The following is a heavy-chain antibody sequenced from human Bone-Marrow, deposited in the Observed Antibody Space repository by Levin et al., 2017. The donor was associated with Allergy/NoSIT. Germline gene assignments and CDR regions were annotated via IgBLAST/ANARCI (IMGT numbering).Heavy chain of an antibody. CDR1: GDSLSKFY. V-gene: IGHV1-46*01. CDR2: VNPRGDNT. D-gene: IGHD6-19*01. J-gene: IGHJ4*02. Sequence: ASVKVSCKAAGDSLSKFYVHWVRQAPGQGLEWMATVNPRGDNTNFAQTFQGRVTLTRDTSTSTVYMEVSSLRSDDTALYYCASSEVWFRTGWYIDYWGQGTLVTVSS. CDR3: ASSEVWFRTGWYIDY.